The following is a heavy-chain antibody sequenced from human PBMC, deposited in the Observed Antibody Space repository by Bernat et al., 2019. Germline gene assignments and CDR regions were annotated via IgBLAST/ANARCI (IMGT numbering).Heavy chain of an antibody. Sequence: EVQLVETGGGLIQPGGSLRLSCAASGFTVSNNYMSWVRQAPGKGLQWVSVIYSVGSTYYDDSVKGRFTITRDNSKNTLYLQMNSLRAEDTAVYYCARVPQQLGYCFDYWGQGTLVTVSS. D-gene: IGHD6-6*01. CDR3: ARVPQQLGYCFDY. CDR2: IYSVGST. V-gene: IGHV3-53*02. CDR1: GFTVSNNY. J-gene: IGHJ4*02.